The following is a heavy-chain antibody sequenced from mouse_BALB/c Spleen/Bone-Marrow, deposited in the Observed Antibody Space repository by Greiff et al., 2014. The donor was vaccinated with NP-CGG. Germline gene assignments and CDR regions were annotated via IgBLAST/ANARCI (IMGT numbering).Heavy chain of an antibody. Sequence: EVHLQESGGGLVQPGGSRKLSCAASGFTFSSFGIHWVRQAPEKGLEWVACISSDSSTINYADTVKGRSTISRDNPKNTLFMQITRLRSEDTAMYYCARLDCVGYDAMDYWGQGTLVTVSA. CDR1: GFTFSSFG. CDR2: ISSDSSTI. V-gene: IGHV5-17*02. CDR3: ARLDCVGYDAMDY. J-gene: IGHJ4*01.